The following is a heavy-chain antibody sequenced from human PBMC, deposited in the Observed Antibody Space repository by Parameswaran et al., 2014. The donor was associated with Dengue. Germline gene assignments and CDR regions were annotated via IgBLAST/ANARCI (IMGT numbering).Heavy chain of an antibody. CDR2: INHSGST. J-gene: IGHJ1*01. V-gene: IGHV4-34*01. CDR3: ARGHLSGDTMVQGVTDAEYFQH. Sequence: WIRQPPGKGLEWIGEINHSGSTNYNPSLKSRVTISVDTSKNQFSLKLSSVTAADTAVYYRARGHLSGDTMVQGVTDAEYFQHWGQGTLVTVSS. D-gene: IGHD3-10*01.